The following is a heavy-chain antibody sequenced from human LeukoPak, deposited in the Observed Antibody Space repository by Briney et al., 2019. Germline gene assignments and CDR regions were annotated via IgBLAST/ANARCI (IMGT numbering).Heavy chain of an antibody. CDR1: EFTFSSYG. D-gene: IGHD3-10*01. CDR2: IRYDGNDK. Sequence: GGSLRLSCAASEFTFSSYGMHWVRQAPGKGLEWMAFIRYDGNDKFYADSVKGRFTISRDTSRNTLYLQMNSLRLEDTAIYYCVNDLMRDRWFGESWGQGTLVTVSS. V-gene: IGHV3-30*02. J-gene: IGHJ5*02. CDR3: VNDLMRDRWFGES.